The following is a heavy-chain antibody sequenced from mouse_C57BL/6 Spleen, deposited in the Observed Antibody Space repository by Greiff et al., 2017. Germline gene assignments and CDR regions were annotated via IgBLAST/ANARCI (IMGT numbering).Heavy chain of an antibody. Sequence: EVQVVESGGGLVKPGGSLKLSCAASGFTFSDYGMHWVRQAPEKGLEWVAYISSGSSTIYYADTVKGRFTISRDNAKNTLFLQMTSLRSEDTAMYYCARERLAGDYAMDYWGQGTSVTVSS. D-gene: IGHD4-1*01. CDR2: ISSGSSTI. V-gene: IGHV5-17*01. J-gene: IGHJ4*01. CDR3: ARERLAGDYAMDY. CDR1: GFTFSDYG.